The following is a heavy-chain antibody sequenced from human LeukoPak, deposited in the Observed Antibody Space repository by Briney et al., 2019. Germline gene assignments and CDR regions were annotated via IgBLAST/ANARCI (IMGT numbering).Heavy chain of an antibody. J-gene: IGHJ4*02. V-gene: IGHV3-23*01. Sequence: GGSLRLSCAASGFTFSSYAMSWVRQAPGKGLEWVSAISGSGGSTYYADSAKGRFTISRDNSKNTLYLQMNSLRAEDTAVYYCAKNLRTYYYDSSGYPYYFDYWGQGTLVTVSS. CDR3: AKNLRTYYYDSSGYPYYFDY. CDR1: GFTFSSYA. D-gene: IGHD3-22*01. CDR2: ISGSGGST.